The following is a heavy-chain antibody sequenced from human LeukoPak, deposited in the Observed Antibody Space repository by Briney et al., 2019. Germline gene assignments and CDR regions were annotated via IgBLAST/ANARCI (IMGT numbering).Heavy chain of an antibody. CDR2: IIPIFGTA. CDR1: GGTFSSYA. Sequence: SLKVSSKASGGTFSSYAISWVRQAPGQGLEWMGGIIPIFGTANYAQKFQGRVTITADESTSTAYMELSSLRSEDTAVYYCARARITMVRGVNYPLFDYWGQGTLVTVSS. V-gene: IGHV1-69*01. J-gene: IGHJ4*02. D-gene: IGHD3-10*01. CDR3: ARARITMVRGVNYPLFDY.